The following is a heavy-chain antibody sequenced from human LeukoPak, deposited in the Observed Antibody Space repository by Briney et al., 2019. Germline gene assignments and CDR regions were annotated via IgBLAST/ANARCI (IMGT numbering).Heavy chain of an antibody. D-gene: IGHD5-12*01. CDR1: GGSISSYY. CDR2: IYYSGNT. CDR3: ARGYGDFDY. J-gene: IGHJ4*02. Sequence: SETLSLTCTVSGGSISSYYWSWIRQPPGKGLEWIGYIYYSGNTNYNPSLKSRVTISVDTSKNQSSLKLSSVTAADTAVYYCARGYGDFDYWGQGTLVTVSS. V-gene: IGHV4-59*08.